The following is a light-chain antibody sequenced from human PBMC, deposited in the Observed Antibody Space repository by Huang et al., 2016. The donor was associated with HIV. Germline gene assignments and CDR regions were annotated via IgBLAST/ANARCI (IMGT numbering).Light chain of an antibody. CDR2: GAS. V-gene: IGKV3-15*01. Sequence: EIVMTQSPATLSVSPGERATLSCRASQSIDNNLAWYQQKPGPAPRLLMSGASTRATGTPARFSGSGSGTDFTLTISSLQPEDSAVYYCQQYDNWPPYTFGQGTDLEIK. CDR3: QQYDNWPPYT. J-gene: IGKJ2*01. CDR1: QSIDNN.